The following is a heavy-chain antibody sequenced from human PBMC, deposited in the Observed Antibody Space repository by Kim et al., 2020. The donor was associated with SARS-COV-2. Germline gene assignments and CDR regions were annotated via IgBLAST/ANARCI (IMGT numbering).Heavy chain of an antibody. CDR2: IYYSGST. CDR1: GGSISSYY. V-gene: IGHV4-59*01. J-gene: IGHJ4*02. Sequence: SETLSLTCTVSGGSISSYYWSWIRQPPGKGLEWIGYIYYSGSTNYNPSLKSRVTISVDTSKNQFSLKLSSVTAADTAVYYCAREDCSGGSCYFDYWGQGTLVTASS. D-gene: IGHD2-15*01. CDR3: AREDCSGGSCYFDY.